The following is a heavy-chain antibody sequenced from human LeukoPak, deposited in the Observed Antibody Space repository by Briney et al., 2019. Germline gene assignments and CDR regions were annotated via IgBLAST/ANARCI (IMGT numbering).Heavy chain of an antibody. CDR3: ARQYEF. Sequence: SETLSLTCTVSGASIISGNYFWGWVCQPPGKRLEWIGSWHHSGITDYNPSLKSRVTIVADTSKNQFSLKLASVAAADSAVYFCARQYEFWGQGTLVTVSS. V-gene: IGHV4-39*01. J-gene: IGHJ4*02. CDR2: WHHSGIT. D-gene: IGHD3-10*01. CDR1: GASIISGNYF.